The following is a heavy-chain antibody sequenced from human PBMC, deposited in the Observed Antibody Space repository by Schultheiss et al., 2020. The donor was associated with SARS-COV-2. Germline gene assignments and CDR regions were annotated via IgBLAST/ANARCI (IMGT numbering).Heavy chain of an antibody. CDR3: ARDPRRYCSSTSCYQGGSGY. V-gene: IGHV3-48*04. CDR1: GFTFSSYG. D-gene: IGHD2-2*01. J-gene: IGHJ4*02. Sequence: GESLKISCAASGFTFSSYGMHWVRQAPGKGLEWVSYISSSSSTIYYADSVKGRFTISRDNAKNSLYLQMNSLRAEDTAVYYCARDPRRYCSSTSCYQGGSGYWGQGTLVTVSS. CDR2: ISSSSSTI.